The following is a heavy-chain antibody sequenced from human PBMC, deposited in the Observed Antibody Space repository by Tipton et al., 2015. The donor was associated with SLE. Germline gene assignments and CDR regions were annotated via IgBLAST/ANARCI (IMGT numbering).Heavy chain of an antibody. V-gene: IGHV3-11*04. CDR3: ARDESDSSSDAFDI. D-gene: IGHD6-13*01. CDR2: ISSRGSTK. CDR1: GFTFSDYY. J-gene: IGHJ3*02. Sequence: SLRLSCAASGFTFSDYYMTWVRQAPGKGLEWVAYISSRGSTKDYAGSVQGRYSISRENAKYSLYLQMKSLRAEETAVYYCARDESDSSSDAFDIGGQGTMVTVSP.